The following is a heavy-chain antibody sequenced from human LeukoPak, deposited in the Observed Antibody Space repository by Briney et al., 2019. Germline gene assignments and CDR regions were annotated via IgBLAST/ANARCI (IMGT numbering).Heavy chain of an antibody. V-gene: IGHV1-69*13. D-gene: IGHD3-10*01. CDR3: ARAIPFGPAPDY. Sequence: ASVKVSCKASGGTFSNYAISWVRQAPGQGLEWMGGIITNFGTTNYAQKFQGRVTITADESTSTAYMELSSLRSEDTAVYYCARAIPFGPAPDYWGQGTLVTVSS. J-gene: IGHJ4*02. CDR2: IITNFGTT. CDR1: GGTFSNYA.